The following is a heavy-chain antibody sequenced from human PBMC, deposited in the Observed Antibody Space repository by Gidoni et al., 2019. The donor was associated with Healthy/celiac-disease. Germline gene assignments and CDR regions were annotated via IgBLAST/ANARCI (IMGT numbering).Heavy chain of an antibody. CDR1: GYSISSGYY. D-gene: IGHD1-1*01. CDR3: ARDGLHDRGRDYYGMDV. Sequence: QVQLQESGPGLVKPSATLSLTCAVSGYSISSGYYCGWIRPPPGKGLEWIGSIYHSGSTYYNPSLKSRVTISVYTSKNNFSMKLSSVTAADTAVYYCARDGLHDRGRDYYGMDVWGQGTTVTVSS. J-gene: IGHJ6*02. V-gene: IGHV4-38-2*02. CDR2: IYHSGST.